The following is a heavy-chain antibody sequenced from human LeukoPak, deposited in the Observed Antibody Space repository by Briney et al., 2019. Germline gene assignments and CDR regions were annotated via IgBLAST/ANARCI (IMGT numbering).Heavy chain of an antibody. Sequence: ASVRVSCKASGYTFTGYYMHWVRQAPGQGLEWLGRINPNTGGSDYAQKFQGRVTMTSDTSTSTAYMELSRLNSDDTAVYYCATLVSGIDYWGQGTLDTVSS. CDR1: GYTFTGYY. CDR3: ATLVSGIDY. V-gene: IGHV1-2*06. J-gene: IGHJ4*02. CDR2: INPNTGGS. D-gene: IGHD1-26*01.